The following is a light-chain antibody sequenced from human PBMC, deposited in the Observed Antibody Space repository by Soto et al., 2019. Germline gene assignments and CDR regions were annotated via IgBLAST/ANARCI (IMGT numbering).Light chain of an antibody. CDR1: QNINNY. CDR2: DAS. V-gene: IGKV1-33*01. J-gene: IGKJ5*01. CDR3: QQYENLPT. Sequence: DIQITQSPSSLSASVGDRVTLTCQASQNINNYLNWYQQKPGRAPKLLIYDASNLEAGVPSRFRGSGSGTDFTFTISRLQPEDIATDDCQQYENLPTVGQGTRLEIK.